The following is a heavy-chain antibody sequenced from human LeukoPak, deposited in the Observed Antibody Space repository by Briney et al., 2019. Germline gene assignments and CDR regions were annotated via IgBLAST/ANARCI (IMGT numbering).Heavy chain of an antibody. D-gene: IGHD2-15*01. J-gene: IGHJ3*02. CDR3: ARVFGVASYAFDI. CDR2: INPNSGGT. Sequence: PGASVKVSCKASGYTFTGYYMHWVRQAPGQGLEWMGWINPNSGGTNYAQKFQGWVTMTRDTSISTAYMELSRLRSDDTAVYYCARVFGVASYAFDIWGQGTMVTVSS. V-gene: IGHV1-2*04. CDR1: GYTFTGYY.